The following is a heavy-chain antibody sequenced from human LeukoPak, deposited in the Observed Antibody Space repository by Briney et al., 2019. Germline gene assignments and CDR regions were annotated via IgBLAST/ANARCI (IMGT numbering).Heavy chain of an antibody. CDR2: IIPIFGTA. J-gene: IGHJ4*02. Sequence: SVKVSCKASGYTFTSYGISWVRQAPGQGLEWMGGIIPIFGTANYAQKFQGRVTITADESTSTAYMELSSLRSEDTAVYYCARGEAPFGGVEPTNFDYWGQGTLVTVSS. D-gene: IGHD3-16*01. V-gene: IGHV1-69*13. CDR1: GYTFTSYG. CDR3: ARGEAPFGGVEPTNFDY.